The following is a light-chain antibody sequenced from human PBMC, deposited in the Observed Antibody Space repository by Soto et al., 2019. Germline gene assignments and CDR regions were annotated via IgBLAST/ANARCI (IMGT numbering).Light chain of an antibody. Sequence: EIVLTQSPGTLSLSPGERATLSCRASESVRGSNLVWYQQKPGQAPRLLIYGVSNRATGTPDRFSGSGSGTDFSLTISRLEPEDFTVYYSQHSASSLWTFGQGTKV. CDR3: QHSASSLWT. CDR1: ESVRGSN. V-gene: IGKV3-20*01. CDR2: GVS. J-gene: IGKJ1*01.